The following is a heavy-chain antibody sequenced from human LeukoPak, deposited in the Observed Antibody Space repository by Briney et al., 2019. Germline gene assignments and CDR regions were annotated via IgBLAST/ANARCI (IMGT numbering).Heavy chain of an antibody. J-gene: IGHJ1*01. D-gene: IGHD3-22*01. CDR1: GFTFSASY. CDR3: ARQAQYDSRDFCTFQH. V-gene: IGHV3-11*06. CDR2: ISDSSGYK. Sequence: GGSLRLSCAHPGFTFSASYMSWIRQTPGKGLEWVSYISDSSGYKNYADSLKGRFTISRDNAKNSVYLQMNRLSAEYTAVYYCARQAQYDSRDFCTFQHWGQGTLVTVSS.